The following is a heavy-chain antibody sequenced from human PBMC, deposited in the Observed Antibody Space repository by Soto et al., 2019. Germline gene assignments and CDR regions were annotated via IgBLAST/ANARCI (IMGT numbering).Heavy chain of an antibody. V-gene: IGHV3-30*18. CDR2: ISYDGSNK. CDR3: AKDSAPGVPMGYYFDY. Sequence: GGSLRLSCAASGFTFSSYGMHWVRQAPGKGLEWVAVISYDGSNKYYADSVKGRFTISRDNSKNTLYLQMNSLRAEDTAVYYCAKDSAPGVPMGYYFDYWGQGTLVTVSS. D-gene: IGHD3-10*01. CDR1: GFTFSSYG. J-gene: IGHJ4*02.